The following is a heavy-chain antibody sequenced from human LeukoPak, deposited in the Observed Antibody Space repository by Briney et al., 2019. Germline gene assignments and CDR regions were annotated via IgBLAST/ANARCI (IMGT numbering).Heavy chain of an antibody. Sequence: PGGSLRLSCAASGFTFNNYPMSWVRQAPGKGLEWVSAISANGDTTYYADSVKGRFTISRDNSKNTLYLHMNSLRAEDTAVYYCANWQSGSRVFFDYWGQGTLVTVSS. J-gene: IGHJ4*02. CDR2: ISANGDTT. CDR1: GFTFNNYP. V-gene: IGHV3-23*01. CDR3: ANWQSGSRVFFDY. D-gene: IGHD1-26*01.